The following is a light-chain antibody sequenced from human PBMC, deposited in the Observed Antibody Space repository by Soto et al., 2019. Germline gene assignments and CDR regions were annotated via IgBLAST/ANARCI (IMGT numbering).Light chain of an antibody. CDR2: GAS. J-gene: IGKJ2*01. Sequence: EIVLTQSPGTPSLSPGERATLSCRASQSVSNSFLVWYQQKPGQAPRLLIYGASSRATGIPDRFSGSGSGTDFTLTISRLEPEDFAVYYCQQYCSSPPTFGQGTNLEIK. CDR3: QQYCSSPPT. CDR1: QSVSNSF. V-gene: IGKV3-20*01.